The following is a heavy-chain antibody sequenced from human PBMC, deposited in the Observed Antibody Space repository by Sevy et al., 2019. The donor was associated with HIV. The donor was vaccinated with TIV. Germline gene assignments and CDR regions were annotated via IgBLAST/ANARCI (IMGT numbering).Heavy chain of an antibody. D-gene: IGHD3-22*01. CDR2: ISGSGGST. CDR3: AKDPGRPDYYDSSGYYYVPGYFDY. J-gene: IGHJ4*02. V-gene: IGHV3-23*01. Sequence: GGSLRLSCAASGFTFSSYAMSWVRQAPGKGLEWVSAISGSGGSTYYADSMKGRFTISRDNSKNTLYLQMNSLRAEDTAVYYCAKDPGRPDYYDSSGYYYVPGYFDYWGQGTLVTVSS. CDR1: GFTFSSYA.